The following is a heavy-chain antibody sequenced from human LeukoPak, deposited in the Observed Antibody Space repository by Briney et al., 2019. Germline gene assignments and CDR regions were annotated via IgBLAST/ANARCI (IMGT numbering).Heavy chain of an antibody. D-gene: IGHD2-15*01. V-gene: IGHV1-69*04. CDR2: IIPILGIA. J-gene: IGHJ4*02. Sequence: GASVKVSCKASGGTFSSYAISWVRQAPGQGLEWMGRIIPILGIANYAQKFQGRVTMTRDTSTSTVYMELSSLRSEDTAVYYCARDGDEDIVVVVAATYYYDSSGFDYWGQGTLVTVSS. CDR1: GGTFSSYA. CDR3: ARDGDEDIVVVVAATYYYDSSGFDY.